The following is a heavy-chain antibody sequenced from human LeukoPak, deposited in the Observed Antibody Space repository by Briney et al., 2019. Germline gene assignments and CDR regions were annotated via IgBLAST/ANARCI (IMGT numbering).Heavy chain of an antibody. Sequence: PSETLSLTCAVYGGSFSGYYWSWIRQPPGKGPKWIGEINHSGSTNYNPSLKSRVTISVDTSKNQFSLKLSSVTAADTAVYYCASLEVRAHYYYYYMDVWGKGTTVTVSS. CDR3: ASLEVRAHYYYYYMDV. D-gene: IGHD3-10*01. J-gene: IGHJ6*03. CDR1: GGSFSGYY. CDR2: INHSGST. V-gene: IGHV4-34*01.